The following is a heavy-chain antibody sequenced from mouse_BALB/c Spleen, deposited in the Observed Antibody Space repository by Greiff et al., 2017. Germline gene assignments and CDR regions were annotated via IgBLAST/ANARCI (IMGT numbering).Heavy chain of an antibody. J-gene: IGHJ4*01. D-gene: IGHD2-14*01. CDR1: GFTFSSYA. Sequence: EVKLMESGGGLVKPGGSLKLSCAASGFTFSSYAMSWVRQTPEKRLEWVASISSGGSTYYPDSVKGRFTISRDNARNILYLQMSSLRSEDTAMYYCARGREYRYDVDYAMDYWGQGTSVTVSS. CDR3: ARGREYRYDVDYAMDY. V-gene: IGHV5-6-5*01. CDR2: ISSGGST.